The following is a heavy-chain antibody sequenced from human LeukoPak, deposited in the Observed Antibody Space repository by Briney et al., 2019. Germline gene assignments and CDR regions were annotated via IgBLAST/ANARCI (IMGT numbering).Heavy chain of an antibody. CDR3: AKDGRSMVRGVILDY. CDR2: IYSGGST. Sequence: GGSLRLSCAASGFTVSSNYMSWVRQAPGKGLEWVSVIYSGGSTYYADSVKGRFTISRDNSKNTLYLQMNSLRAEDTAVYYCAKDGRSMVRGVILDYWGQGTLVTVSS. V-gene: IGHV3-53*05. J-gene: IGHJ4*02. CDR1: GFTVSSNY. D-gene: IGHD3-10*01.